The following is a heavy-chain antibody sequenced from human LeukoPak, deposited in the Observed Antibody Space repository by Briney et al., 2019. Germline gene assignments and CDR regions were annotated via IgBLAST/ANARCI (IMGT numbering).Heavy chain of an antibody. D-gene: IGHD3-16*01. V-gene: IGHV3-9*01. CDR2: IGWNSGSI. J-gene: IGHJ4*02. CDR3: ATEPLRLRLGDTSTDY. CDR1: GFTFDDYA. Sequence: GGSLRLSCAASGFTFDDYAMHWVRQAPGKGLEWVSGIGWNSGSIGYADSVKGRFTISRDNAKNSLYLQMNSLRADDTAVYYCATEPLRLRLGDTSTDYWGQGTLVTVSS.